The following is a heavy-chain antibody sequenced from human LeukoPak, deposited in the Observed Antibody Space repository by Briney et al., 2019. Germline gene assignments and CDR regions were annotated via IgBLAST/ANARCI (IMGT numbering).Heavy chain of an antibody. J-gene: IGHJ4*02. CDR3: ARASTTNYDSSGYPPPCDY. CDR2: INWNGGST. V-gene: IGHV3-20*04. Sequence: GGSLRLSCAASGFTFYDYGMSWVRQAPGKGLEWVSGINWNGGSTVYADSVKGRFTISRDNAKNSLYLQMNSLRAEDTALYYCARASTTNYDSSGYPPPCDYWGQGTLVTVSS. D-gene: IGHD3-22*01. CDR1: GFTFYDYG.